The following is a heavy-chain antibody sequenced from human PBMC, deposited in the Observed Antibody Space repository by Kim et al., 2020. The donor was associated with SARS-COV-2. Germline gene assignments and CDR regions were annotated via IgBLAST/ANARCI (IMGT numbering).Heavy chain of an antibody. D-gene: IGHD3-16*01. CDR2: IIPIFGKA. J-gene: IGHJ3*02. Sequence: SVKVSCKASGGTFSSYAISWVRQAPGQGLEWMGGIIPIFGKANYAQKFQGRVTITADESTSTAYMELSSLRSEDTAVYYCASLSSDPYWGAFDIWGQGTIVTGSS. CDR1: GGTFSSYA. CDR3: ASLSSDPYWGAFDI. V-gene: IGHV1-69*13.